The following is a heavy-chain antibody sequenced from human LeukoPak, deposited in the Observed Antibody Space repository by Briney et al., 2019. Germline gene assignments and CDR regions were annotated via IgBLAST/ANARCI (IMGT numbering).Heavy chain of an antibody. CDR2: INHSGRT. J-gene: IGHJ5*02. D-gene: IGHD3-22*01. V-gene: IGHV4-4*02. CDR3: ARARKENYYDSSGRWFDR. Sequence: SGTLSLTCAVSGGSISSTNWWSCVRQPPGKGREWIGEINHSGRTNYNPSLKSRVTLSVDKSNNQFSLKLSSVTAADTAIYYCARARKENYYDSSGRWFDRWGQGTLVTVSS. CDR1: GGSISSTNW.